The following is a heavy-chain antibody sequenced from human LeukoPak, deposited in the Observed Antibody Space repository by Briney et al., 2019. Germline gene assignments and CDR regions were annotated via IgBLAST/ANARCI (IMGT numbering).Heavy chain of an antibody. D-gene: IGHD4-17*01. CDR1: GFTFSSYG. CDR2: IRFDGSNK. V-gene: IGHV3-30*02. Sequence: GGSLRLSCAASGFTFSSYGMHWVRQAPGKGLEWVAYIRFDGSNKYYGDSVKGRFTISRDNPKNTLYLQMNSLRAEDTAVYKCAKDNDYGDRVDAFDIWGQGTMVTVSS. CDR3: AKDNDYGDRVDAFDI. J-gene: IGHJ3*02.